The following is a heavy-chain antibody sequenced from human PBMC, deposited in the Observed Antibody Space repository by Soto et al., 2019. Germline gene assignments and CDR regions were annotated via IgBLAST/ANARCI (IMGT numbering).Heavy chain of an antibody. D-gene: IGHD3-3*01. CDR3: ARDQDDFWSGYYTAPSDY. V-gene: IGHV1-18*01. J-gene: IGHJ4*02. CDR1: GYTFTSYG. CDR2: ISAYNGNT. Sequence: ASVKVSCKASGYTFTSYGISWVRRAPGQGLEWMGWISAYNGNTNYAQKLQGRVTMTTDTSTSTAYMELRSLRSDDTAVYYCARDQDDFWSGYYTAPSDYWGQGTLVTVSS.